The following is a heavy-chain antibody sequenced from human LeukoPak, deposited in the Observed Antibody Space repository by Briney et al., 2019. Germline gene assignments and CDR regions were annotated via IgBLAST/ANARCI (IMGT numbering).Heavy chain of an antibody. V-gene: IGHV6-1*01. J-gene: IGHJ4*02. CDR2: TYYRSKWYN. CDR3: ARGFSSGWLDY. CDR1: GDILSSKNDA. Sequence: SHTLSLPRALCGDILSSKNDAWNWITQTPSRGLEWRERTYYRSKWYNDNAESVKGRISINPDTSKNQFSLQLNSVTPEDTAVYYCARGFSSGWLDYWGRGTLVTVSS. D-gene: IGHD6-19*01.